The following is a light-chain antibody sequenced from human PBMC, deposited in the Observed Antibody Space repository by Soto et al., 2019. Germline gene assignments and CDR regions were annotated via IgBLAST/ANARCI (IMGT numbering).Light chain of an antibody. CDR1: SGSIASNY. J-gene: IGLJ2*01. CDR3: QSYDSSIVV. Sequence: NFMLTQPHSVSESPGKTVTISCTRSSGSIASNYVQWYQQRPGSAPTTVIYEDNQRPSGVPDRFSGSIDSSSNSASLTISGLKTEDEADYYCQSYDSSIVVFGGGTKLTV. V-gene: IGLV6-57*03. CDR2: EDN.